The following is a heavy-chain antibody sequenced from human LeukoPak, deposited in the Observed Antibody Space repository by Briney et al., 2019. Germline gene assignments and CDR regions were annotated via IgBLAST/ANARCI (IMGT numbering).Heavy chain of an antibody. CDR3: AREFRPGYGSGSYYNCFDY. CDR1: GGSFSGYY. CDR2: INHSGST. Sequence: SETLSLTCAVYGGSFSGYYWSWIRQPPGKGLEWLGEINHSGSTNYNPSLKSRVTISVDTSKNQFSLKLSSVTAADTAVYYCAREFRPGYGSGSYYNCFDYWGQGTLVTVSS. D-gene: IGHD3-10*01. J-gene: IGHJ4*02. V-gene: IGHV4-34*01.